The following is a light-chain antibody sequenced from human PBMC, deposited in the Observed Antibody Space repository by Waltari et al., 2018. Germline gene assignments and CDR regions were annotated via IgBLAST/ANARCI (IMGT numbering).Light chain of an antibody. V-gene: IGKV1-9*01. Sequence: IQLTQSPSSLSASVGDRVTINCRASQGISSDLAWYQQKPRKAPKLLIYARSTLLNWVPSRFSGSGFGTDFTLTISSLQPEDFATYYCQQVNSYPFTFGPGTTVEIK. CDR2: ARS. CDR1: QGISSD. J-gene: IGKJ3*01. CDR3: QQVNSYPFT.